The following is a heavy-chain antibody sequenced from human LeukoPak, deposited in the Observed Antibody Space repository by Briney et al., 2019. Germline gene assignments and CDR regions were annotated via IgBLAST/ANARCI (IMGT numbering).Heavy chain of an antibody. D-gene: IGHD6-13*01. J-gene: IGHJ4*02. CDR2: INPNTGGT. V-gene: IGHV1-2*06. CDR1: GYTFTDYY. Sequence: ASVKVSCKASGYTFTDYYMHWVRQAPGQGLEWMGRINPNTGGTNYAQKFQGRVTMTRDTSISTVYMELSSLRSEDTAVYYCARNTGYSSSWYADYWGQGTLVTVSS. CDR3: ARNTGYSSSWYADY.